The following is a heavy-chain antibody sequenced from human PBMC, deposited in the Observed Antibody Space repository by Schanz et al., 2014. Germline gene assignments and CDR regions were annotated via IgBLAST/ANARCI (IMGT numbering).Heavy chain of an antibody. D-gene: IGHD1-1*01. V-gene: IGHV4-30-4*07. J-gene: IGHJ6*02. CDR2: IYYSGST. CDR1: GGSISSGGYS. Sequence: QVQLQASGPGLVKPSQTLSLTCAVSGGSISSGGYSWNWIRQPPGKGLEWIVYIYYSGSTYYNPSLKSRVTISVDPSKNQFSLRLSSVTAADTAVYYCARGGRTTYNYYYGMDVWGQGTTVTVSS. CDR3: ARGGRTTYNYYYGMDV.